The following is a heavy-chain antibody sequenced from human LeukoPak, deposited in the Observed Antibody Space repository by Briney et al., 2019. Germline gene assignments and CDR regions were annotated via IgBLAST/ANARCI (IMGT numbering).Heavy chain of an antibody. D-gene: IGHD3-22*01. CDR1: GGSISSSNW. CDR3: ARDLGGYYYDSRSLGY. Sequence: PSETLSLTCAVSGGSISSSNWWSWVRQPPGKGLEWIGEIYHSGSTNYNPSLKSRVTISVDKSKNQFSLKLRSVTAADTAVYYCARDLGGYYYDSRSLGYWGQGTLVTVSS. J-gene: IGHJ4*02. CDR2: IYHSGST. V-gene: IGHV4-4*02.